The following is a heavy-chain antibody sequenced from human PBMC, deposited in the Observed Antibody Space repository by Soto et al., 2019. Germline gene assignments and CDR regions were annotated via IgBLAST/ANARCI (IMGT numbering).Heavy chain of an antibody. J-gene: IGHJ4*02. Sequence: PGGSLRLSCAASGFTFSSYAMHWVRQALGKGLEWVAVISYDGSNKYYADSVKGRFTISRDNSKNTLYLQMNSLRAEDTAVYYCARVPSSSGRAHFDYWGQGTLVTVSS. V-gene: IGHV3-30-3*01. D-gene: IGHD2-15*01. CDR2: ISYDGSNK. CDR3: ARVPSSSGRAHFDY. CDR1: GFTFSSYA.